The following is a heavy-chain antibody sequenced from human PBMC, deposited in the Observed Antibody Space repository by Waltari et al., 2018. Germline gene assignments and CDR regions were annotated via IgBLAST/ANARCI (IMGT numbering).Heavy chain of an antibody. D-gene: IGHD1-7*01. J-gene: IGHJ4*02. CDR1: GASISSLNYY. Sequence: QLHLQESGPGLVKPSETLSLTCTVSGASISSLNYYWGWVRQPPGKGLEWLGNLYYGGSTYSNPTRDARVNMSTDASKNQRSLSLTSVRAADAGTYYCASFNAWNFDLYYWGQGTLVSVSS. CDR2: LYYGGST. CDR3: ASFNAWNFDLYY. V-gene: IGHV4-39*01.